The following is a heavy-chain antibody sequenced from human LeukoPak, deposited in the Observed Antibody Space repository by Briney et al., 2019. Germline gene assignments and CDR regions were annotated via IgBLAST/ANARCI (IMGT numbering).Heavy chain of an antibody. CDR2: ISGSGDNT. CDR1: GFTFSSYA. V-gene: IGHV3-23*01. D-gene: IGHD3-22*01. CDR3: AKGSYYDSRGSFYFDY. Sequence: GGSLRLSCAASGFTFSSYAMSWVRQAPGKGLEWVSGISGSGDNTYYADSVKGRFTISRDNSKNTLYVQVNSLGTEDTAAYYCAKGSYYDSRGSFYFDYWGQGTLVTVSS. J-gene: IGHJ4*02.